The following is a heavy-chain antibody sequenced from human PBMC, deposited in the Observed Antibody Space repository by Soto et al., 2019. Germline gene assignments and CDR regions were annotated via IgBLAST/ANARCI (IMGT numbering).Heavy chain of an antibody. CDR1: GFTFDDYA. CDR2: ISWNSGSI. CDR3: AKSRAVTGPLDY. D-gene: IGHD6-19*01. V-gene: IGHV3-9*01. J-gene: IGHJ4*02. Sequence: PGGSLRLSCAASGFTFDDYAMHWVRQAPGKGLEWVSGISWNSGSIGYADSVKGRFTISRDNAKNSLYLQMNSLRAEDTALYYCAKSRAVTGPLDYWGQGTLVTVFS.